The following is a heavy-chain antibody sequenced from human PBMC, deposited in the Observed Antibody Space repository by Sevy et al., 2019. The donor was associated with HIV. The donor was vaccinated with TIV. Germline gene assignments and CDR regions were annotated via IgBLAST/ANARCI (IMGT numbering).Heavy chain of an antibody. Sequence: GGSLRLSCAASGFTFSSYGMHWVRQAPGKGLEWVAFISYDGSNKYYADSVKGRFTISRDNSKNTLYLQMNSLRAEDTAVYYCAKGRDSSGWYYYSMDVWGQGTTVTVSS. D-gene: IGHD6-19*01. CDR2: ISYDGSNK. CDR1: GFTFSSYG. V-gene: IGHV3-30*18. CDR3: AKGRDSSGWYYYSMDV. J-gene: IGHJ6*02.